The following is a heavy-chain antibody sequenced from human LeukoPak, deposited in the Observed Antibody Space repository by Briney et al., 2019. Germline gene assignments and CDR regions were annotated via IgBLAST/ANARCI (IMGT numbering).Heavy chain of an antibody. D-gene: IGHD4-23*01. CDR3: AREGGDGGPFDY. CDR2: IHTSGGTT. Sequence: GASVKVSCKASGYTFTTYFMHWARQAPGQGLEWMGIIHTSGGTTKYAQKFQDRVTMTRDTSTNTVYMELSSLKFDDTAVYYCAREGGDGGPFDYWGQGTLVTVSS. J-gene: IGHJ4*02. CDR1: GYTFTTYF. V-gene: IGHV1-46*01.